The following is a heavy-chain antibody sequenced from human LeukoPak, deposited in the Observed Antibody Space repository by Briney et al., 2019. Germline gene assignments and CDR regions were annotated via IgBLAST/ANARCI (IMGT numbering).Heavy chain of an antibody. J-gene: IGHJ6*02. CDR2: ISASGGST. CDR3: AKYVSAKGPPYALDV. V-gene: IGHV3-23*01. Sequence: GGTLRLSCAASEFTFSSYAMQWVRQSPGKELEWVSGISASGGSTWYADSVKARFAISRDNSKNTLYLQMNNLRAEDTAVYYCAKYVSAKGPPYALDVWGQGTTVTVSS. CDR1: EFTFSSYA. D-gene: IGHD2/OR15-2a*01.